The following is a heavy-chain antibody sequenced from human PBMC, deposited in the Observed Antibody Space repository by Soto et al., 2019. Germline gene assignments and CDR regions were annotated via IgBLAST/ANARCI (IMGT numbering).Heavy chain of an antibody. J-gene: IGHJ4*01. V-gene: IGHV4-31*03. CDR1: GRLISNGGYH. Sequence: PSETLSLTCTVSGRLISNGGYHWIWIRQHPGKGLERIGFINHDGSAYYNPSLQSRLTISIDASDNQFSLKLTSVTAADTAVYFCATLAMGAGGRGYWGPRTLVTVS. CDR3: ATLAMGAGGRGY. D-gene: IGHD2-15*01. CDR2: INHDGSA.